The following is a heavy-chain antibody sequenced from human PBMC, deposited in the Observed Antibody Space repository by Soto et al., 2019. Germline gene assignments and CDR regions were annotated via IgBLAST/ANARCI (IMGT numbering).Heavy chain of an antibody. CDR3: AKEASSGGYYFDY. CDR2: ISYDGSNK. Sequence: QVQLVESGGGVVQPGRSLRLSCAASGFTFSSYGMHWVRQAPGKGLEWVAVISYDGSNKYYADSVKGRFTISRDNSKNTLYLQMNSLRAEDTAMYYCAKEASSGGYYFDYWGQGTLVTVSS. CDR1: GFTFSSYG. D-gene: IGHD6-6*01. J-gene: IGHJ4*02. V-gene: IGHV3-30*18.